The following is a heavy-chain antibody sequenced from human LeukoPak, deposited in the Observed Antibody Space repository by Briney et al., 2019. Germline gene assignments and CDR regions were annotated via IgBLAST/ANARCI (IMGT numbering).Heavy chain of an antibody. D-gene: IGHD6-19*01. CDR3: ARQWLVNG. CDR1: GFTFSSYG. Sequence: PGGSLRLSCAASGFTFSSYGMSWVRQAPGKGLEWVSSISESGGTTDYADSVKGRFTISRDNSKNTLFLQMNSLRAEDTAVYYCARQWLVNGWGQGTLVTVSS. CDR2: ISESGGTT. J-gene: IGHJ4*02. V-gene: IGHV3-23*01.